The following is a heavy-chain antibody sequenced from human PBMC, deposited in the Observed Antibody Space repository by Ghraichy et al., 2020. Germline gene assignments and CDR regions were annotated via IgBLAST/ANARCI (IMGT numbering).Heavy chain of an antibody. Sequence: GGSLRLSCAASGFTFSSYAMSWVRHAPGKGLEWVSGISGSGGSTYYADSVKGRFTISRDNSKNTLYLQMNSLRAEDTAVYDCAKDRLASGSYYFDYWGQGTLVTVSS. CDR3: AKDRLASGSYYFDY. CDR1: GFTFSSYA. D-gene: IGHD1-26*01. J-gene: IGHJ4*02. CDR2: ISGSGGST. V-gene: IGHV3-23*01.